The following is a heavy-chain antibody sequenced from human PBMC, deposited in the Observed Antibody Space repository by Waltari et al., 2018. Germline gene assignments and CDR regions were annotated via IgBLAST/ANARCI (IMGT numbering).Heavy chain of an antibody. J-gene: IGHJ4*02. Sequence: QVQLQESGPGLVKPSETLSLTCPVSGGSISSYYWSWIRQPPGKGLEWIGYIYYSGSTNYNPSLKSRVTISVDTSKNQFSLKLSSVTAADTAVYYCARGIAAATTDYWGQGTLVTVSS. D-gene: IGHD6-13*01. CDR1: GGSISSYY. CDR2: IYYSGST. V-gene: IGHV4-59*01. CDR3: ARGIAAATTDY.